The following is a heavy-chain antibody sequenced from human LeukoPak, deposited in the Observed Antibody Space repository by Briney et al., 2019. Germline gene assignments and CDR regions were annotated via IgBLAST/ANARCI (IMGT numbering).Heavy chain of an antibody. Sequence: SETLSHTSIVSDGSMSKYYWNWMRQPPRKGLEWMAPIIHGARTTGNTNYYPSLGSGVKTSIDKYSNHFSMKLTSVPVADTAVYYCARREGGSWDLFYWGQGALVTVSS. CDR3: ARREGGSWDLFY. CDR1: DGSMSKYY. J-gene: IGHJ4*02. D-gene: IGHD6-13*01. V-gene: IGHV4-59*12. CDR2: IIHGART.